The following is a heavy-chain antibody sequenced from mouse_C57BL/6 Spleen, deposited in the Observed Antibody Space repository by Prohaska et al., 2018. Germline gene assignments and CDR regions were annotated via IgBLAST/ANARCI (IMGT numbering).Heavy chain of an antibody. CDR3: ARWYSNYGFAY. CDR1: GYTFTDYY. D-gene: IGHD2-5*01. Sequence: EVQLQQSGPELVKPGASVKISCKASGYTFTDYYMNWVKQSHGKSLEWIGDINPNNGGTSYNQKFKGKATLTVDKSSSTAYMELRSLTSEDSAVYYCARWYSNYGFAYWGQGTLVTVSA. V-gene: IGHV1-26*01. CDR2: INPNNGGT. J-gene: IGHJ3*01.